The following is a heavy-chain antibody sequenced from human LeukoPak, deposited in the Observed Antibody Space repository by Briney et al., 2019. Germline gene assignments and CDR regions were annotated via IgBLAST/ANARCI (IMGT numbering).Heavy chain of an antibody. D-gene: IGHD3-22*01. V-gene: IGHV3-48*04. CDR1: GITFSNYN. Sequence: GSLRLSCAASGITFSNYNMNWVRQAPGKGLEWVSYISSSSDKIYYAKSVKGRFTISRDNAKNSLYLQMNSLTAEDTAVYYCATDDYDSSVPIWGHGTMVTVSS. J-gene: IGHJ3*02. CDR2: ISSSSDKI. CDR3: ATDDYDSSVPI.